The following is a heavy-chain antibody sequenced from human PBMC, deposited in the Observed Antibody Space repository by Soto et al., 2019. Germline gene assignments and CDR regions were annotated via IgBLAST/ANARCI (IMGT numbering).Heavy chain of an antibody. CDR1: GDSVSSISAA. Sequence: PSQTLSLTCALSGDSVSSISAAWNWIRHSPSRGLEWLGRTYYRSKWYNDYAVSVKSRIIINPDTSKNQFSLQLNSVTPEDTAVYYCARGSYYSGWVWGQGTLVTVSS. D-gene: IGHD6-19*01. CDR3: ARGSYYSGWV. V-gene: IGHV6-1*01. CDR2: TYYRSKWYN. J-gene: IGHJ4*02.